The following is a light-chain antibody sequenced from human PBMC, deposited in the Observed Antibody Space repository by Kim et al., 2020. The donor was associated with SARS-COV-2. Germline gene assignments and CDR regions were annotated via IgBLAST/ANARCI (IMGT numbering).Light chain of an antibody. J-gene: IGKJ4*01. CDR1: QDITRW. V-gene: IGKV1-12*01. CDR2: GAS. Sequence: RVIITCRDSQDITRWLAWYQQKPGNAPKVLNYGASNLPSGVPSRCSGSGSGTDFTLTISSLQPEDCGTYFCQSANSFPPRLAFGGGTKVDIK. CDR3: QSANSFPPRLA.